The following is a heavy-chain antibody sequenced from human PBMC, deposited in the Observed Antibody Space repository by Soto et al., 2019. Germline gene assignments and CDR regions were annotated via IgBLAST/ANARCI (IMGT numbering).Heavy chain of an antibody. J-gene: IGHJ6*02. V-gene: IGHV3-30-3*01. CDR1: GFTFSNNA. CDR3: ARGTTTSAFSAMDV. CDR2: ISYDGSNK. D-gene: IGHD1-1*01. Sequence: QVQLVESGGGVVQPGRSLKLSCAASGFTFSNNAMDWVRKAPGKGLEWVAVISYDGSNKYIAESVKGRFTISRDNSKNTLFLQMNSLRAEDTAVYYCARGTTTSAFSAMDVWGQGTTVTVSS.